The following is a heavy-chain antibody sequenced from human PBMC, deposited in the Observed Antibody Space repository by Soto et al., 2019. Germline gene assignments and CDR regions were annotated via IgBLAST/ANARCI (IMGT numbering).Heavy chain of an antibody. J-gene: IGHJ5*02. CDR1: GASMNSYH. CDR2: IHSSGST. V-gene: IGHV4-4*07. Sequence: SETLSLTCTVSGASMNSYHWSWIRQPAGKGLEWIGHIHSSGSTNYNPSLKSRVTMSVDTSKNQFSLRLMSLTAADTAVYYCARDQGVAAAGTTWFDPWGQGSLVTVSS. D-gene: IGHD6-13*01. CDR3: ARDQGVAAAGTTWFDP.